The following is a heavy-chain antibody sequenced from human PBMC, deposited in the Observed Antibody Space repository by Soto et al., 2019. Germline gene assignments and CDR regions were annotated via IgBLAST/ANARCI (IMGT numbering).Heavy chain of an antibody. V-gene: IGHV3-30-3*01. CDR3: ARDRNHYGMDV. CDR1: GFTFSSYA. J-gene: IGHJ6*02. D-gene: IGHD1-1*01. Sequence: QVQLVESGGGVVQPGRSLRLSCAASGFTFSSYAMHWVRQAPGKGLEWVAVISYDGSNIYYADSVKGRFTISRDNSKNTLYLQMNSLRAEDTAVYYCARDRNHYGMDVWGQGTTVTVSS. CDR2: ISYDGSNI.